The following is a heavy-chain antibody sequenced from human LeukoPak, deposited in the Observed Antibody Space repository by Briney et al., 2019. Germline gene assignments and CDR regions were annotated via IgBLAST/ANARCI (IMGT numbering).Heavy chain of an antibody. V-gene: IGHV1-18*01. Sequence: ASVKVSCKASGYTFTSYGISWVRQAPGQELEWMGWVSAYNGNTNYAQKLQGRVTMTTDTSTSTAYMELRSLRSDDTAVYYCARADENYYGSGSYLTAYFQHWGQGTLVTVSS. D-gene: IGHD3-10*01. CDR2: VSAYNGNT. CDR3: ARADENYYGSGSYLTAYFQH. J-gene: IGHJ1*01. CDR1: GYTFTSYG.